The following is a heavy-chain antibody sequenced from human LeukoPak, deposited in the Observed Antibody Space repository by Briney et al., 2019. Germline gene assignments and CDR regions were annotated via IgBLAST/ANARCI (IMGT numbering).Heavy chain of an antibody. CDR1: GYTFTSYD. Sequence: ASVKVSCKASGYTFTSYDINWVRQATGQGLEWMGWMNPNSGNTGYAQKFQGRVTMTEDTSTDTAYMELSSLRSEDTAVYYCAADLTAYYYYFGSWGQGTLVTVSS. V-gene: IGHV1-8*02. D-gene: IGHD3-9*01. J-gene: IGHJ4*02. CDR3: AADLTAYYYYFGS. CDR2: MNPNSGNT.